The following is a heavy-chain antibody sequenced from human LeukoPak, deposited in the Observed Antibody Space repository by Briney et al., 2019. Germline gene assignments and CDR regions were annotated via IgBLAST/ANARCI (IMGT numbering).Heavy chain of an antibody. D-gene: IGHD6-13*01. CDR3: ARVARYSSSWYGEVAY. CDR1: GFTFSSYA. V-gene: IGHV3-30*04. J-gene: IGHJ4*02. Sequence: QSGGSLRLSCAASGFTFSSYAMHWVRQAPGKGLEWVAVISYDGSNKYYADSVKGRFTISRDNSKNTLYLQTNSPRAEDTAVYYCARVARYSSSWYGEVAYWGQGTLVTVSS. CDR2: ISYDGSNK.